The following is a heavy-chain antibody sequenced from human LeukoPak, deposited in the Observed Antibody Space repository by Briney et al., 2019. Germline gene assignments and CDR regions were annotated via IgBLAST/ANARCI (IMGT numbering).Heavy chain of an antibody. Sequence: ASVKVSCKASGYTFTGYYMHWVRQAPGHGLEGMGWINPNSGGTNYAQKFQGRVTMTRDTSISTAYMELSRLRSDDTAVYYCATVAGTLLYMDVWGKGTTVTVSS. D-gene: IGHD6-19*01. CDR2: INPNSGGT. J-gene: IGHJ6*03. CDR3: ATVAGTLLYMDV. V-gene: IGHV1-2*02. CDR1: GYTFTGYY.